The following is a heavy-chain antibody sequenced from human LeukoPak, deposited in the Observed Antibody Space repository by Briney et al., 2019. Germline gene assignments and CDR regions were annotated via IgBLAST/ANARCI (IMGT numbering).Heavy chain of an antibody. CDR2: IYYSGST. V-gene: IGHV4-59*01. J-gene: IGHJ6*02. D-gene: IGHD1-20*01. Sequence: SETLSLTCTVSGGSISSYYWSWIRQPPGKGLEWIGYIYYSGSTNYNPSLKSRVTISVDTSKNQFSLKLSSVTAADTAVYYCARDHRVITGINYYYYYGMDVWGQGTTATVSS. CDR1: GGSISSYY. CDR3: ARDHRVITGINYYYYYGMDV.